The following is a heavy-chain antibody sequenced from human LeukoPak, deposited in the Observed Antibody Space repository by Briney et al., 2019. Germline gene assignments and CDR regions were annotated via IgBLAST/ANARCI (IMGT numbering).Heavy chain of an antibody. Sequence: NPSETLSLTCAVYGGSFSGYYWSWIRQPPGKGLEWIGEINHSGSTNYNPCLKSRVTISVDTSKNQFSLKLSPVTAADTAVYYCARLAYGSGSYHYWGQGTLVTVSS. CDR3: ARLAYGSGSYHY. CDR2: INHSGST. CDR1: GGSFSGYY. J-gene: IGHJ4*02. V-gene: IGHV4-34*01. D-gene: IGHD3-10*01.